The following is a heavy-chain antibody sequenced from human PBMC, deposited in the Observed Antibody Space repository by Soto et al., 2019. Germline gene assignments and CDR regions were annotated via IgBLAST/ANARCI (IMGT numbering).Heavy chain of an antibody. CDR3: VKVVVPAMDSGY. CDR2: ISYDGSNK. Sequence: QVQLVESGGGVVQPGRSLRLSCAASGFTFSSYAIHWVRQAPGKGLQWVAVISYDGSNKYYADSVKGRFTISRDNSQNTLYLQMNSLRAEDTAVYYCVKVVVPAMDSGYWGQGTLVTVSS. V-gene: IGHV3-30*04. CDR1: GFTFSSYA. J-gene: IGHJ4*02. D-gene: IGHD2-21*02.